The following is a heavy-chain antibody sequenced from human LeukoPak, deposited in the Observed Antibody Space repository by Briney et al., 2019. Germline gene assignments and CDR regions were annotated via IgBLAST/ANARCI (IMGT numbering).Heavy chain of an antibody. V-gene: IGHV3-23*01. Sequence: GGSLRLSCAASGLTFSSYAMSWVRQAPGKGLEWVSAISGSGGSTYYADSVKGRFTISRDNSKNTLYLQMNSLRAEDTAVYYCAKDRYYYDSSGYLSDYWGQGTLVTVSS. CDR1: GLTFSSYA. J-gene: IGHJ4*02. D-gene: IGHD3-22*01. CDR2: ISGSGGST. CDR3: AKDRYYYDSSGYLSDY.